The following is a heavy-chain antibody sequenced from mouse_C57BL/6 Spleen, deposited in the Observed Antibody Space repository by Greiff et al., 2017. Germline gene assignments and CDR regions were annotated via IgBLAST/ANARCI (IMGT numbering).Heavy chain of an antibody. CDR3: TTEFTTVPYWYFDV. D-gene: IGHD1-1*01. Sequence: VQLQQSGAELVRPGASVKLSCTASGFNIKDYYMHWVKQRPEQGLEWIGRIDPEDGDTEYATKFQGKATMTADTASNTAYLQLSSLTSEDTAVYYCTTEFTTVPYWYFDVWGTGTTVTVSS. CDR2: IDPEDGDT. CDR1: GFNIKDYY. J-gene: IGHJ1*03. V-gene: IGHV14-1*01.